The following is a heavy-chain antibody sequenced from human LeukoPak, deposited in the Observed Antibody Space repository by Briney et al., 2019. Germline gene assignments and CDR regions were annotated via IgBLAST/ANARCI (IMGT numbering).Heavy chain of an antibody. CDR2: ISDSGGST. V-gene: IGHV3-23*01. CDR3: AKRGFPDFDY. D-gene: IGHD3-10*01. CDR1: GFTFSSYG. J-gene: IGHJ4*02. Sequence: PGRSLRLSCAASGFTFSSYGMHWVRQAPGKGLDWVSDISDSGGSTYYADSVKGRFTISRDNSKNTLFLHMSSLRAEDTAVYYCAKRGFPDFDYWGQGALVTVSS.